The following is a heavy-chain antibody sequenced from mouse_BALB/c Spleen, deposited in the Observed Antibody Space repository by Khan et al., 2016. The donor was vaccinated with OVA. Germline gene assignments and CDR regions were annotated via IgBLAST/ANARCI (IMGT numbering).Heavy chain of an antibody. V-gene: IGHV1-7*01. CDR2: INPSTGYT. CDR1: GYTFTTYW. CDR3: TRRGLYGLCAF. D-gene: IGHD6-2*01. J-gene: IGHJ3*01. Sequence: VQLQESGAELAKPGASVKMSCTASGYTFTTYWIHWIKQRPGQGLEWIGYINPSTGYTEYNQKFKDKATLTTDESSSAAYLQLSSLTSEDSAVDYGTRRGLYGLCAFWGQGTLVTVS.